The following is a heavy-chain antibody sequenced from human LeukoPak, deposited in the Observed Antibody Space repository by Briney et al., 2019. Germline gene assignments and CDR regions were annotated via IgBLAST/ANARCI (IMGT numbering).Heavy chain of an antibody. D-gene: IGHD4-11*01. CDR3: AKGASYSNHGAYYYYYMDV. V-gene: IGHV3-23*01. J-gene: IGHJ6*03. CDR2: ISGSGGST. Sequence: GGSLRLSCAASGFTFSSYAMSWVRQAPGKGLEWVSAISGSGGSTYYADSVKGRFTISRDNSKNTLYLQMNSLRAEDTAVYYCAKGASYSNHGAYYYYYMDVWGKGTTVTVSS. CDR1: GFTFSSYA.